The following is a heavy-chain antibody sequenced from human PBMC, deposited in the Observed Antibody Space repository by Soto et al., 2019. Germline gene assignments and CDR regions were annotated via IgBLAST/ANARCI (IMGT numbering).Heavy chain of an antibody. D-gene: IGHD2-15*01. J-gene: IGHJ1*01. V-gene: IGHV4-39*01. Sequence: SETLSLTCTVSGGSISSSSYYWGWIRQPPGKGLEWIGSIYYSGSTYYNPSLKSRVTISVDTSKNQFSLKLSSVTAADTAVYYYARSLPKYCSGGSCYPEYLQHWGQGTLVTVSS. CDR1: GGSISSSSYY. CDR2: IYYSGST. CDR3: ARSLPKYCSGGSCYPEYLQH.